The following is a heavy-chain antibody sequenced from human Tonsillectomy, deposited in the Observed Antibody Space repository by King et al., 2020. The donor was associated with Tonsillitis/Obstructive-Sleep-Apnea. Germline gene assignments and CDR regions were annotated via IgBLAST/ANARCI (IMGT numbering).Heavy chain of an antibody. Sequence: VQLVESGGGVVQPGRSLRLSCAASGFTFSSYGMHWVRQAPGKGLEWVALISYDGSNKYYADSVKGRFTISRDNSKNTLYLQMNSLRAEDTAVYYCAKAQITAALIDYLGQGTLVTVSS. CDR3: AKAQITAALIDY. CDR1: GFTFSSYG. CDR2: ISYDGSNK. D-gene: IGHD6-13*01. V-gene: IGHV3-30*18. J-gene: IGHJ4*02.